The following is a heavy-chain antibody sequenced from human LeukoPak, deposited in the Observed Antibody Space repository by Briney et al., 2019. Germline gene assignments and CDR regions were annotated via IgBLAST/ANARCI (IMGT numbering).Heavy chain of an antibody. Sequence: GGSLRLSCAASGFTFSSYTMNWVRQAPGKGLEWVSSISSSSSYIYYADSVKGRFTISRDNAKNSLYLQMNSLRAEDTAVYYCARDGDTVLTRGYYYYMDVWGKGTTVTVSS. CDR2: ISSSSSYI. V-gene: IGHV3-21*01. CDR3: ARDGDTVLTRGYYYYMDV. CDR1: GFTFSSYT. D-gene: IGHD4-23*01. J-gene: IGHJ6*03.